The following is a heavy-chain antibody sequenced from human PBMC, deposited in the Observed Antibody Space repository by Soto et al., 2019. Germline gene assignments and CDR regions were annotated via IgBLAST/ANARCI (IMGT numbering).Heavy chain of an antibody. D-gene: IGHD1-7*01. CDR2: IYWDDDK. Sequence: QITLKESGPTLVKPTQTLTLTCTFSGFSLSTSGVGVGWIRQPPGKALEWLALIYWDDDKRYSPSLKSRLTMPKNNFKNQVVLTMTNMDPMDTATYYCAQRSITGTTLNWFYPWGEGTLVTVAS. CDR1: GFSLSTSGVG. J-gene: IGHJ5*02. V-gene: IGHV2-5*02. CDR3: AQRSITGTTLNWFYP.